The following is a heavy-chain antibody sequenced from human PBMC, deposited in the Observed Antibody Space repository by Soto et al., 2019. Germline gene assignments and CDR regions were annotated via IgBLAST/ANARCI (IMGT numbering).Heavy chain of an antibody. D-gene: IGHD1-26*01. CDR2: IYYSGST. Sequence: SETLSLTCTVSGGSVSSGSYYWSWIRQPPGKGLEWIGYIYYSGSTNYNPSLKSRVTISVDTSKNQFSLKLSSVTAADTAVYYCASGKRRRQWEPLYYFDYWGQGTLVTVSS. CDR3: ASGKRRRQWEPLYYFDY. J-gene: IGHJ4*02. CDR1: GGSVSSGSYY. V-gene: IGHV4-61*01.